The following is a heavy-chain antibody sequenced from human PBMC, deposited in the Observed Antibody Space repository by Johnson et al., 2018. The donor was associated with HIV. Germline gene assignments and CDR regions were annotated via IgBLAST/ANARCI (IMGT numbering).Heavy chain of an antibody. CDR1: GFTFSSYW. V-gene: IGHV3-7*01. Sequence: VQLVESGGGLVQPGGSLRLSCAASGFTFSSYWMSCVRQAPGKGLEWVANIKQDGSEKYYVDSVKGRFTISRDNAKNSLYLQMNSLRAEDTAVYYCAKDKGGYSSGWFAFDIWGQGTMVTVSS. D-gene: IGHD6-19*01. CDR3: AKDKGGYSSGWFAFDI. J-gene: IGHJ3*02. CDR2: IKQDGSEK.